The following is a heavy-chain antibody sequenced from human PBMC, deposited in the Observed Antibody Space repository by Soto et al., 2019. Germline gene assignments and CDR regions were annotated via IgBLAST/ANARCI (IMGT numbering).Heavy chain of an antibody. J-gene: IGHJ5*02. CDR2: ISGSGGST. Sequence: PGGSLRLSCAASGFTFSSYAMSWVRQAPGKGLEWVSAISGSGGSTYYADSVKGRFTISRDNSKNTLYLQMNSLRAEDTAVYYCARRGVRAAATNWFDPWGQGILVTVSS. CDR3: ARRGVRAAATNWFDP. CDR1: GFTFSSYA. V-gene: IGHV3-23*01. D-gene: IGHD6-13*01.